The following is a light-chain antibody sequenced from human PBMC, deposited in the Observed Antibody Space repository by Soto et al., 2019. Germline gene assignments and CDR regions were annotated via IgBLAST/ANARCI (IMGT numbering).Light chain of an antibody. Sequence: DIQMTQSPSALSASVGDTVTITCRASQSVSGWLAWYQQKAWKAPKLLIYDVSALKMGVPPRFSGSGSGTEFTLTISGLHPDDFATYYCQQYESYSATFGPGTRVDLK. CDR2: DVS. CDR3: QQYESYSAT. V-gene: IGKV1-5*01. J-gene: IGKJ1*01. CDR1: QSVSGW.